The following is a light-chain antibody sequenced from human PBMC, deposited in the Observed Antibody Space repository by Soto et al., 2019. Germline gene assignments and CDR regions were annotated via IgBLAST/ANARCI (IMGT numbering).Light chain of an antibody. V-gene: IGLV4-69*01. CDR2: LNSDGSH. Sequence: QPVLTQSPSASASLGASVKLTCTLSSGHSSYAIAWQQQQPEKGPRYLMKLNSDGSHSKGDGIPDRFSGSSSGAERYLTISSLQSEDEADYYCQTWGTGIQVFGGATKLTVL. J-gene: IGLJ2*01. CDR3: QTWGTGIQV. CDR1: SGHSSYA.